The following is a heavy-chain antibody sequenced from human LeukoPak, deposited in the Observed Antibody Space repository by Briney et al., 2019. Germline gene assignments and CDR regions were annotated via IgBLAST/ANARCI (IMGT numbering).Heavy chain of an antibody. D-gene: IGHD4-11*01. CDR1: GFPFSSYW. J-gene: IGHJ4*02. CDR2: IKQDGGEK. Sequence: PGGSLRLSCAASGFPFSSYWMSWVRQAPGKGLEWVANIKQDGGEKFYVDPVKGRFTISRDNAKNSLYLQMNSLRAEDTAVYYCAREDHSNYNYWGQGTLVTVSS. V-gene: IGHV3-7*01. CDR3: AREDHSNYNY.